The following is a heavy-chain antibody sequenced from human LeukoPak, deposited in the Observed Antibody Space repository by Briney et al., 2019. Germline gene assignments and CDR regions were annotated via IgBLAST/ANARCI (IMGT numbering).Heavy chain of an antibody. CDR3: ARAVFTYCGGDCCSYYFDY. CDR2: IIPIFGTA. D-gene: IGHD2-21*02. V-gene: IGHV1-69*13. Sequence: ASVKVSCMASGGTFSSYAISWVRQAPGQGLEWMGGIIPIFGTANYAQKFQGRVTITADESTSTAYMELSSLRSEDTAVYYCARAVFTYCGGDCCSYYFDYWGQGTLVTVSS. J-gene: IGHJ4*02. CDR1: GGTFSSYA.